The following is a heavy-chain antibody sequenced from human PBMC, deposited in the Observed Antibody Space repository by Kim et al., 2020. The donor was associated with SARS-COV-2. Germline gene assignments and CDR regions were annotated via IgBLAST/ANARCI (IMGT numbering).Heavy chain of an antibody. Sequence: SETLSLTCAVYGGSFSGYYWSWIRQPPGKGLEWIGEINHSGSTNYNPSLKSRVTISVDTSKNQFSLKLSSVTAADTAVYYCARESSYSSSWYEFEYAWGQGTLVPVSS. V-gene: IGHV4-34*01. CDR1: GGSFSGYY. J-gene: IGHJ5*02. CDR3: ARESSYSSSWYEFEYA. D-gene: IGHD6-13*01. CDR2: INHSGST.